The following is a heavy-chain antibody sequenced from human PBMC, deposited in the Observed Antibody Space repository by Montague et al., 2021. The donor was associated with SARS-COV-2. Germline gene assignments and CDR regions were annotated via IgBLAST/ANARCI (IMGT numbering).Heavy chain of an antibody. V-gene: IGHV4-34*01. Sequence: SETLSLTCGVYGGSFGDDHWSWIRQPPGKGLEWIVDIKQSGSTNYNPSLKSRVTISVDTSRNQFSLKLTSVTAADTAVYFCARGHLSVSMIVVVFTSASYYFDYWGQGALVTVSS. CDR2: IKQSGST. CDR1: GGSFGDDH. D-gene: IGHD3-22*01. CDR3: ARGHLSVSMIVVVFTSASYYFDY. J-gene: IGHJ4*02.